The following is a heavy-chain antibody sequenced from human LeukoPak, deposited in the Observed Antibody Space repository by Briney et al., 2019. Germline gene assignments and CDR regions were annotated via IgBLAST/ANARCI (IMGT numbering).Heavy chain of an antibody. CDR2: INHSGST. CDR1: GGSFSGYY. V-gene: IGHV4-34*01. D-gene: IGHD5-12*01. Sequence: SETLSLTCAVYGGSFSGYYWSWIRQPPGKGLEWIGEINHSGSTNYNPSLTSRVNISVDTSKNQFSLKLSSVTAADTAVYYCARGMWSADIVATITGWFDPWGQGTLVTVSS. CDR3: ARGMWSADIVATITGWFDP. J-gene: IGHJ5*02.